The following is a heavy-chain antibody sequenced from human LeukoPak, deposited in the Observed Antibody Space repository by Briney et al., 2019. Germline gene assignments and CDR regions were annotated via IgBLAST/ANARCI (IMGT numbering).Heavy chain of an antibody. V-gene: IGHV4-34*01. J-gene: IGHJ4*02. CDR2: INHSGST. CDR1: GGSFSGYY. CDR3: AATTVTTYD. Sequence: SETLSLTCAVYGGSFSGYYWSWIRQPPGKGLEWIGEINHSGSTNYNPSLKSRVTISVDTSKNQFSLKLSSVTAADTAVYYCAATTVTTYDWGQGTLVTVSS. D-gene: IGHD4-17*01.